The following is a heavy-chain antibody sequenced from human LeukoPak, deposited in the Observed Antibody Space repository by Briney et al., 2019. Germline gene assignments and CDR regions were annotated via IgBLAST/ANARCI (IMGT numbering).Heavy chain of an antibody. CDR2: IYYSGSI. CDR3: ARDHSSGWTDY. D-gene: IGHD6-19*01. Sequence: SETLSLTCTVSGGSISSYYWSWIRQPPGKGLEWIGYIYYSGSINYNPSLKSRVTISVDTSKNQFSLKLSSVTAADTAVYYCARDHSSGWTDYWGQGTLVTVSS. V-gene: IGHV4-59*01. CDR1: GGSISSYY. J-gene: IGHJ4*02.